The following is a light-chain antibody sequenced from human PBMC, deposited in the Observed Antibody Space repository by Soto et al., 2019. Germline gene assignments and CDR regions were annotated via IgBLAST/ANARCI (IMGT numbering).Light chain of an antibody. V-gene: IGKV1-5*01. Sequence: GERVSITCRASHSISSWLAWYQQKPGKAPKLLIYDASSLESGVPSRFSGSGSGTEFTLTISSLQPDYFATYYCQQYNSDSRTFGQGTKVDIK. CDR1: HSISSW. CDR3: QQYNSDSRT. J-gene: IGKJ1*01. CDR2: DAS.